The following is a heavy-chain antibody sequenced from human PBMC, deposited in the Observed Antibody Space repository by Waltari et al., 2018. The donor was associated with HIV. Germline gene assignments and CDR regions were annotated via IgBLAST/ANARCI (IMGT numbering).Heavy chain of an antibody. Sequence: QVQLVQSGAEVNTPGASVKFSCKAPASTFPRSALSWARTAPGNALQRMGGSSANNSNTNYAQEFQGRVTITTDTSTSTAYRVLRSLSSDDTAVYYCARDRPYSGYDGYDYYYGMDVWGQGTTVTVST. D-gene: IGHD5-12*01. J-gene: IGHJ6*01. CDR3: ARDRPYSGYDGYDYYYGMDV. CDR2: SSANNSNT. V-gene: IGHV1-18*01. CDR1: ASTFPRSA.